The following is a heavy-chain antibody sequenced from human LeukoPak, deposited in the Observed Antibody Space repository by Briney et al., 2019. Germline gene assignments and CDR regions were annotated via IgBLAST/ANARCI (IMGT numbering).Heavy chain of an antibody. CDR2: VYSGGNT. CDR3: AGGRTRDY. Sequence: GGSLRLSCAASGFTFSSDSMNWVRQAPGKGLEWVSVVYSGGNTYYADSVKGRFTISRDISNNTVSLQMNSLRAEDTAVYFCAGGRTRDYWGQGTLVTVSS. D-gene: IGHD2-2*01. CDR1: GFTFSSDS. J-gene: IGHJ4*02. V-gene: IGHV3-66*01.